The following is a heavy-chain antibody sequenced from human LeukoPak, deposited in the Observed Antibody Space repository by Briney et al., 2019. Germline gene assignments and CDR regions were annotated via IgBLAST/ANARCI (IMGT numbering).Heavy chain of an antibody. J-gene: IGHJ2*01. CDR2: IYHSGST. CDR1: GGSISSSNW. V-gene: IGHV4-4*02. CDR3: ASLVGASYWYFDL. Sequence: SETLSLTCAVSGGSISSSNWWSWVRQPPGKGLEWIGEIYHSGSTTYNPSLKSRVTISVDKSKNQFSLKLSSVTAADTAVYYCASLVGASYWYFDLWGRGTLVTVSS. D-gene: IGHD1-26*01.